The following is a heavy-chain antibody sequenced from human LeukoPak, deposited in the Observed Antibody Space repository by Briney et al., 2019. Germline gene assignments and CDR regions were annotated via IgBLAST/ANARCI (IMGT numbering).Heavy chain of an antibody. V-gene: IGHV4-34*01. Sequence: TSETLSLTCAVYGGSFSGYYWSWIRQPPGKGLEWIGEINHSGSTNYNPSLKSRVTISVDTSKNQFSLKLSSVTAADTAVYYCARHRVVYYDPPYWFDPWGQGTLVTVSS. CDR3: ARHRVVYYDPPYWFDP. J-gene: IGHJ5*02. CDR1: GGSFSGYY. CDR2: INHSGST. D-gene: IGHD3-22*01.